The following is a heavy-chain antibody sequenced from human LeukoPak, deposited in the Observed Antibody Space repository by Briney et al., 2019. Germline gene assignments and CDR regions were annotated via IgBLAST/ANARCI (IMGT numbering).Heavy chain of an antibody. Sequence: KPSETLSLTCTVSGGSISSSSYYWGWIRQPPGKGLEWIGSIYYSGSTYYNPSLKSRVTISVDTSKNQFSLKLSSVTAADTAVYYCARDSIAARPWGQGTMVTVSS. CDR1: GGSISSSSYY. D-gene: IGHD6-6*01. CDR3: ARDSIAARP. V-gene: IGHV4-39*07. J-gene: IGHJ3*01. CDR2: IYYSGST.